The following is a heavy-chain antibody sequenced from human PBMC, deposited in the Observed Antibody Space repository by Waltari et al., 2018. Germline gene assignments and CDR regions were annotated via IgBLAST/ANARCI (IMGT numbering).Heavy chain of an antibody. CDR3: ARGPIGEDY. D-gene: IGHD3-10*01. CDR2: IYYSGST. J-gene: IGHJ4*02. Sequence: QVQLQESGPGLVKPSETLSLTCTVSGGSLSSHYWSWIRQPPGKGLEWIGYIYYSGSTNYNPSLKSRVTISVDTSKNQFSLKLSSVTAADTAVYYCARGPIGEDYWGQGTLVTVSS. CDR1: GGSLSSHY. V-gene: IGHV4-59*11.